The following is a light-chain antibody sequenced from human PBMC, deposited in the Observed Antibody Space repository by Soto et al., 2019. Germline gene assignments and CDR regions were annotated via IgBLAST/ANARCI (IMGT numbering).Light chain of an antibody. Sequence: QSVLTQPPSVSGAPGQRVTISCTGSSSNIGAGYDVHWYQQLPGRPPKLLIYGNTNRPSGVPDRFSGSKSGTSASLAITGLQAEDEADYCCLSFDSSLSVVFGGGTKLTVL. CDR1: SSNIGAGYD. CDR3: LSFDSSLSVV. J-gene: IGLJ2*01. V-gene: IGLV1-40*01. CDR2: GNT.